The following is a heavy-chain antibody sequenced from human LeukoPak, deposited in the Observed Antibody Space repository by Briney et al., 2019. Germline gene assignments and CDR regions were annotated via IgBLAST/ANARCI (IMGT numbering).Heavy chain of an antibody. CDR1: GFTFSSNA. CDR3: ATDIVVVPAATDY. J-gene: IGHJ4*02. CDR2: IKQDGSEK. V-gene: IGHV3-7*01. D-gene: IGHD2-2*01. Sequence: GGSLRLSCAASGFTFSSNAMHWVRQAPGKGLEWVANIKQDGSEKYYVDSVKGRFTISRDNAKNSLYLQMNSLRAEDTAVYYCATDIVVVPAATDYWGQGTLVTVSS.